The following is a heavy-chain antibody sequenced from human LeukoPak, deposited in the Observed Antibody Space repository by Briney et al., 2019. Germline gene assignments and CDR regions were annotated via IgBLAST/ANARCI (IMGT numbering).Heavy chain of an antibody. CDR1: GGSFSGYY. CDR2: INHSGST. D-gene: IGHD2-2*01. J-gene: IGHJ4*02. Sequence: SETLSLTCAVYGGSFSGYYWSWIRQPPGKGLEWIGEINHSGSTNYNPSLKSRVTISVDTSKNQFSLKLSSVTAADTAVYYCARPVVGCSSTSCSWSYWGQGTLVTVSS. CDR3: ARPVVGCSSTSCSWSY. V-gene: IGHV4-34*01.